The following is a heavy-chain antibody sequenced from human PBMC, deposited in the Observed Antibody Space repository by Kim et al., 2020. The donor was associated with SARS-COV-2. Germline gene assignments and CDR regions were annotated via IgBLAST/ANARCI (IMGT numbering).Heavy chain of an antibody. D-gene: IGHD3-9*01. V-gene: IGHV1-8*01. J-gene: IGHJ3*02. CDR3: AISNFDWLPDYAFDI. CDR2: MNPNSGNT. CDR1: GYTFTSYD. Sequence: ASVKVSCKASGYTFTSYDINWVRQATGQGLEWMGWMNPNSGNTGYAQKFQGRVTMTRNTSISTAYMELSSLRSEDTAVYYCAISNFDWLPDYAFDIWGQGTMVTVSS.